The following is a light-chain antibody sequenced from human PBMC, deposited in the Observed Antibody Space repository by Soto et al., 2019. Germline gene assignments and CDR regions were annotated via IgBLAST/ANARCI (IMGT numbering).Light chain of an antibody. CDR3: SSYTTSSTLVV. Sequence: QSVLTQPASVSGSPGQSITISCTGTSSDVGAYKYVSWYQQHPGKAPKVMIYEVSNRPSGVSNRFSGSKSGNTASLTISGLQAEDEADYFCSSYTTSSTLVVFGGGTKVTV. V-gene: IGLV2-14*01. CDR1: SSDVGAYKY. J-gene: IGLJ2*01. CDR2: EVS.